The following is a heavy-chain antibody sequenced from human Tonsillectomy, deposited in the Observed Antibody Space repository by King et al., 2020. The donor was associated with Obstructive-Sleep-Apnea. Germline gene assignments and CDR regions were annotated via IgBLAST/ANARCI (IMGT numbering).Heavy chain of an antibody. J-gene: IGHJ4*02. V-gene: IGHV3-23*04. CDR1: GFTFSSYA. Sequence: VQLVESGAGLVQPGGSLRLSCAGSGFTFSSYAMTWVRQAPGKGLEWVSSIRGRGGSTYYADSVKGRFTISRDNSKSTLYLQMNSLRAEDTALYYCAKGGGIAGTTGYFDHWGQGTLVTVSS. CDR2: IRGRGGST. CDR3: AKGGGIAGTTGYFDH. D-gene: IGHD6-25*01.